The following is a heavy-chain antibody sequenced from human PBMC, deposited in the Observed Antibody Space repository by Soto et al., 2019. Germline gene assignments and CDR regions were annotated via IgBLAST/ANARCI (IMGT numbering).Heavy chain of an antibody. Sequence: GGSLRLSCAASGFTFTNYAMNWVRQAPGKGLEWVSTVSGSGINTYYADTVKGRFTISRDNSKNTLYLQMNGLRAEDTAVYYCAKGNYCSGGACYYVTWGQGALVTVSS. V-gene: IGHV3-23*01. CDR2: VSGSGINT. D-gene: IGHD2-8*02. CDR3: AKGNYCSGGACYYVT. CDR1: GFTFTNYA. J-gene: IGHJ5*02.